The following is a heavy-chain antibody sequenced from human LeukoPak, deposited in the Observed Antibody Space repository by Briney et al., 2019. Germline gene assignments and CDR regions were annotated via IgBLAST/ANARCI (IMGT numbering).Heavy chain of an antibody. D-gene: IGHD3-22*01. CDR3: ARGYYDSRGLSNPFDP. Sequence: PSETLSLTCTVSGGPISSSSYYWGWIRQPPGRGLEWIGYIYYTGSTNYNPSLKSRVTISIDTSKNQFSLKLSAVTAADTAVYYCARGYYDSRGLSNPFDPWGQGTLVTVSS. J-gene: IGHJ5*02. CDR1: GGPISSSSYY. CDR2: IYYTGST. V-gene: IGHV4-61*05.